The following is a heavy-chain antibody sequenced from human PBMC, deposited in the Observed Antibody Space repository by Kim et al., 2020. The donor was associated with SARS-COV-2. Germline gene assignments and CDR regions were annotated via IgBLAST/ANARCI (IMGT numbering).Heavy chain of an antibody. CDR1: GYTFTGYW. CDR2: INPKSGGT. V-gene: IGHV1-2*06. D-gene: IGHD1-26*01. Sequence: ASVKVSCKASGYTFTGYWMHWVRQAPGQGLEWMGRINPKSGGTNYAQNFQGRVTMTRDTSITTAYMELSSLTSDDTALYFCARDKVGQNEGIDYWGQGTLVTVSS. J-gene: IGHJ4*02. CDR3: ARDKVGQNEGIDY.